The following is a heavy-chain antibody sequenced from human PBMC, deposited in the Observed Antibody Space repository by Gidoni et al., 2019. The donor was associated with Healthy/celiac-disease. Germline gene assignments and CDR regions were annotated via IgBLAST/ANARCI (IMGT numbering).Heavy chain of an antibody. CDR1: GFTFSSYG. V-gene: IGHV3-30*18. Sequence: QVLLVESGGCVVQPGWSLRLSCAASGFTFSSYGMHLVRQAPGKGLGWVAVISYDGSNKYYADSVKGRITISRDNSKNTLYLQMNSMRAEDTAVYYCAKDLAEQQLPFNYWGQGTLVTVSS. CDR2: ISYDGSNK. CDR3: AKDLAEQQLPFNY. D-gene: IGHD6-13*01. J-gene: IGHJ4*02.